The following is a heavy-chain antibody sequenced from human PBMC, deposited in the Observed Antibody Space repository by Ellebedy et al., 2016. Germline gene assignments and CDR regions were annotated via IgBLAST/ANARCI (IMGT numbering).Heavy chain of an antibody. J-gene: IGHJ4*02. CDR1: QFSFSSYV. Sequence: GGSLRLXXAASQFSFSSYVMHWVRQAPGKGLEWVAVIWHDGRNADYADSVKGRFTISRDNSKNTLYLQMNNLRVDDTALYYCRQGHYFDQWGQGALVTVSS. CDR2: IWHDGRNA. V-gene: IGHV3-33*06. CDR3: RQGHYFDQ.